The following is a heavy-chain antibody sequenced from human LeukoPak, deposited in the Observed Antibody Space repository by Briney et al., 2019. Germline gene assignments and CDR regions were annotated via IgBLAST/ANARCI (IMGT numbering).Heavy chain of an antibody. Sequence: GESLKISCKGSGYSFTTYWIGWVRQMPGKGLEWMGIIYPGDSHMKYSPSFEGQVTLSADKSISTAYLQWSSLKASDTAMYYCARGRAVGYELSSGGIYYDYWGQGTLVTVSS. J-gene: IGHJ4*02. V-gene: IGHV5-51*01. CDR3: ARGRAVGYELSSGGIYYDY. CDR2: IYPGDSHM. CDR1: GYSFTTYW. D-gene: IGHD3-3*01.